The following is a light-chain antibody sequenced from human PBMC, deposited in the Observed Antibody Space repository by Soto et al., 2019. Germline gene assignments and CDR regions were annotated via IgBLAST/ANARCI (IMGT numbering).Light chain of an antibody. J-gene: IGKJ5*01. Sequence: EIVLTQSPGTLSLSPGERATLSCRASQSVSSSYLAWYQKRPGQAPRLLLYGTSSRATGIPDRFSGSGSGTDLTLTISRLEPEYFAVYFCQRYGSSPLITFGQGTRLEIK. CDR2: GTS. CDR3: QRYGSSPLIT. CDR1: QSVSSSY. V-gene: IGKV3-20*01.